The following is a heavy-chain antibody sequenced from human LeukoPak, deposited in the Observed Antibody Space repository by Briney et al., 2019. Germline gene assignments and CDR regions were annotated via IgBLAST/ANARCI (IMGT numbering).Heavy chain of an antibody. V-gene: IGHV1-24*01. CDR3: ATIDLGAHGSPNFDY. CDR2: FDPEDGET. J-gene: IGHJ4*02. Sequence: ASVKVSCKVSGYTLTELSIHWVRQAPGKGLEWMGGFDPEDGETIYAQKFQGRVTMTEDTSTDTAYMELSSLRSEDTAVYYCATIDLGAHGSPNFDYWGQGTLVTVSS. D-gene: IGHD1-26*01. CDR1: GYTLTELS.